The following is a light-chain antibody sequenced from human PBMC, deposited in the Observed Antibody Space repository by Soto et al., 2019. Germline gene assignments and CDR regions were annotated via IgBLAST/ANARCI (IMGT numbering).Light chain of an antibody. V-gene: IGKV1-5*03. CDR1: QSISSW. Sequence: DIQMTQSPSTLSASVGDRVTITCRASQSISSWLAWYQQKPGKAPKLLIYKAYSLESGVPSRFSGSGSGTEFTLTISSLQPDDFANYYCQQYNSYVTVGGGTKVEIK. J-gene: IGKJ4*01. CDR2: KAY. CDR3: QQYNSYVT.